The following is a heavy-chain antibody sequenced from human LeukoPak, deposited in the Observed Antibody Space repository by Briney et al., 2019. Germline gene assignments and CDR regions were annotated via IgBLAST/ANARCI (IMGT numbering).Heavy chain of an antibody. CDR2: IYYSGST. J-gene: IGHJ4*02. CDR1: GGSISSGGYY. Sequence: SETLSLTCTVSGGSISSGGYYWSWIRQHPGKGLEWIGYIYYSGSTYYNPSLKSRVTISVDTSKNQFSLKLSSVTAADTAVYYCARAIVMVTAMGYYFDYWGQGTLVTVSS. D-gene: IGHD2-21*02. V-gene: IGHV4-31*03. CDR3: ARAIVMVTAMGYYFDY.